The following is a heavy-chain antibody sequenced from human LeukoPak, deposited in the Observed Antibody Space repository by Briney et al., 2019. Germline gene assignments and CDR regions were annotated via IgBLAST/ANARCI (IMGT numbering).Heavy chain of an antibody. CDR1: GGSISSYY. CDR2: IYTSGST. D-gene: IGHD6-13*01. V-gene: IGHV4-4*07. Sequence: SETLSLTCTVSGGSISSYYWSWIRQPAGNGLEWIGRIYTSGSTNYNPSLKSRVTMSVDTSKNQFSLKLSSVTAADTAVYYCAREDSRSWYRTIDYWGQGTLVTVSS. CDR3: AREDSRSWYRTIDY. J-gene: IGHJ4*02.